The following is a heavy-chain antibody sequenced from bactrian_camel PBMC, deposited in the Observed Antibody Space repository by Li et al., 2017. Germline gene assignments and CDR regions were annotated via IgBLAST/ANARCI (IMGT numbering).Heavy chain of an antibody. CDR2: IASDGSNT. J-gene: IGHJ4*01. D-gene: IGHD5*01. V-gene: IGHV3-2*01. CDR1: GFIFSSYY. Sequence: QVQLVESGGGLVQPGGSLRLSCAASGFIFSSYYMSWVRQAPGKGLEWVSSIASDGSNTYYADSVKGRFTISRDNAKNTLYLQLKSLKTEDTAIYYCAKDVRTRFGGSPIFLQGTQVTVS.